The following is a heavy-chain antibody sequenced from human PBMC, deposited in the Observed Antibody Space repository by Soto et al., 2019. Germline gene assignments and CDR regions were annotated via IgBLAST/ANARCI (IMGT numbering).Heavy chain of an antibody. J-gene: IGHJ4*02. CDR1: GFTFSSYG. CDR2: IWYDGSNK. Sequence: QVQLVESGGGVVQPGRSLRLSCAASGFTFSSYGMHWVRQAPGKGLEWVTVIWYDGSNKHYADSVKGRFTISRDNSKNMVSLQTNSLRVEDTAVYYCARGSPPDYWGQGTLVTVSS. CDR3: ARGSPPDY. V-gene: IGHV3-33*01.